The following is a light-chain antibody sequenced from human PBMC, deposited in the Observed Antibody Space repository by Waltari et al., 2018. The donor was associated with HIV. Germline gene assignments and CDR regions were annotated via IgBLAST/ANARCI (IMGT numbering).Light chain of an antibody. V-gene: IGLV1-40*01. CDR2: GNS. Sequence: QSVLTQPPSVSGAPGQRVTISCTGSSSNIGAGYDVHWYQQLLGTAPKLLIYGNSNRPSGVPDRFSGSKSGTSASLAITGLQAEDEADYYCQSYDSSLSGPRVFGTGTKVTVL. CDR1: SSNIGAGYD. J-gene: IGLJ1*01. CDR3: QSYDSSLSGPRV.